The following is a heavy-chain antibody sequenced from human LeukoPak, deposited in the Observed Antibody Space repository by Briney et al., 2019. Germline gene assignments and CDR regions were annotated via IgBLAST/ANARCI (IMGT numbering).Heavy chain of an antibody. V-gene: IGHV3-64*04. D-gene: IGHD3-3*01. CDR3: ARIRPHFGVVIINANDY. J-gene: IGHJ4*02. Sequence: LTGGSLRLSCSASGFTFSGHFMHWVRQAPGKGLEYVSSISVNGDKTLYAESVKGRFTISRDNAKNSLYLQMNSLRAEDTAVYYCARIRPHFGVVIINANDYWGQGTLVTVSS. CDR1: GFTFSGHF. CDR2: ISVNGDKT.